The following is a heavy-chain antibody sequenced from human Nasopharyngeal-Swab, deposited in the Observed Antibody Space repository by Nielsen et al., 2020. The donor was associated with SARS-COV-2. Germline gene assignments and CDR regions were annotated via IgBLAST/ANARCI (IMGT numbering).Heavy chain of an antibody. V-gene: IGHV1-3*01. CDR3: ARDHAFDI. CDR1: GYTFTSYA. Sequence: ASVKVSCKASGYTFTSYAMHWVRQAPGQRLEWMGWINAGNGNTKYSQKFQGRVTMTRDTSISTAYMELSRLRSDDTAVYYCARDHAFDIWGQGTMVTVSS. J-gene: IGHJ3*02. CDR2: INAGNGNT.